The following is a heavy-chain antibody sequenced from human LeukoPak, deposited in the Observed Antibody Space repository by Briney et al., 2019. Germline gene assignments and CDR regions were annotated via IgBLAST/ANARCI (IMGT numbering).Heavy chain of an antibody. J-gene: IGHJ4*02. CDR2: ISGSGGST. CDR3: AKPSYDSSGYYHFFDY. D-gene: IGHD3-22*01. CDR1: GFTFSSYA. V-gene: IGHV3-23*01. Sequence: GGSLRLSCAASGFTFSSYAMSWVRQAPGKGLEWVSAISGSGGSTYYADSVKGRFTIPRDNSKNTLYLQMNSLRAEDTAVYYCAKPSYDSSGYYHFFDYWGQGTLVTVSS.